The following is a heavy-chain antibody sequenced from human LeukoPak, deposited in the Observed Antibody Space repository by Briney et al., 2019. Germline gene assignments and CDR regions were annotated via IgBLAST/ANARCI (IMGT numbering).Heavy chain of an antibody. Sequence: GGSLRLSCAASGFTFHDHGMSWVRQVPGKGLEWVSALNWNGDNTGYADSVKGRFIISRDNAKKSLYLQMNSLTAEDTAYYYCAREEGPYFDCWGQGTLVTVSS. V-gene: IGHV3-20*04. CDR3: AREEGPYFDC. CDR1: GFTFHDHG. J-gene: IGHJ4*02. CDR2: LNWNGDNT.